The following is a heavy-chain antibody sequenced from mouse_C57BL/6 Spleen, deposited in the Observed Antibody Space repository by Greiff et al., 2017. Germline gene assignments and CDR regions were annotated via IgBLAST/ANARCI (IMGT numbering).Heavy chain of an antibody. D-gene: IGHD2-5*01. CDR3: ARWGDSNGAYYAMDY. J-gene: IGHJ4*01. CDR1: GYAFSSYW. V-gene: IGHV1-80*01. Sequence: QVQLQQSGAELVKPGASVKISCKASGYAFSSYWMNWVKQRPGKGLEWIGQIYPGDGDTNYNGKFKGKATLTADKSSSTAYMQLSSLTSEDPAVYFCARWGDSNGAYYAMDYWGQGTSVTVSS. CDR2: IYPGDGDT.